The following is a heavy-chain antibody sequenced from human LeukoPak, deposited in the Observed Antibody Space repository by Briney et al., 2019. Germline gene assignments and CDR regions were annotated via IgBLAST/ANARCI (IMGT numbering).Heavy chain of an antibody. CDR3: AKAAPDSGDYGMDV. CDR1: EFTFSSYG. V-gene: IGHV3-30*18. Sequence: PGGSPRLSCVASEFTFSSYGMHWVRQAPGKGLEWVASISYDGSNNYYADSVKGRFTITRDNSKNTLYLQMNSLNTEDTAVYYCAKAAPDSGDYGMDVWGQGTTVTVSS. D-gene: IGHD4-17*01. J-gene: IGHJ6*02. CDR2: ISYDGSNN.